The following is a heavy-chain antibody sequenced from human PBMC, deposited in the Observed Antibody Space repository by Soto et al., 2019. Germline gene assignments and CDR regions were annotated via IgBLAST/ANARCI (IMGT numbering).Heavy chain of an antibody. J-gene: IGHJ1*01. CDR1: EFTFSSYG. CDR3: ARDQAVGYSSGWYPPEYFQH. D-gene: IGHD6-19*01. CDR2: IWYDGSNK. V-gene: IGHV3-33*01. Sequence: QVQLVESGGGVVQPGRSLRLSCAASEFTFSSYGMHWVRQAPGKGLEWVAVIWYDGSNKYYADSVKGRFTISRDNSKNTLYLQMNSLRAEDTAVYYCARDQAVGYSSGWYPPEYFQHWGQGTLVTVSS.